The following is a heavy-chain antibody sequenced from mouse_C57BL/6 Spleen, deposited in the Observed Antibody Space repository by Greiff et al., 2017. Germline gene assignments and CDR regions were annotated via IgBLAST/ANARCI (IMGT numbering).Heavy chain of an antibody. CDR1: GFTFSSYT. Sequence: EVQGVESGGGLVKPGGSLKLSCAASGFTFSSYTMSWVRQTPEKRLEWVATISGGGGNTYYPDSVKGRFTISRDNAKNTLYLQMSSLRSEDTALYDCARRGYDEDAMDYWGQGTSVTVSS. CDR3: ARRGYDEDAMDY. V-gene: IGHV5-9*01. J-gene: IGHJ4*01. CDR2: ISGGGGNT. D-gene: IGHD2-2*01.